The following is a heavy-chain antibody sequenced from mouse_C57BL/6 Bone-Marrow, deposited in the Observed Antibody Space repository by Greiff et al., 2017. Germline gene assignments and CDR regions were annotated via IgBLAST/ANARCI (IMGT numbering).Heavy chain of an antibody. CDR3: ALGRDY. Sequence: QVQLQQSGPELVKPGASVKISCKASGYAFSRTWLNWVKQRPGKGLEWIGRIYPGDGDTNYNGKFKGKATLTADKSSSTAYMQLSSLTSEDSAVYFCALGRDYWGQGTTLTVSS. CDR1: GYAFSRTW. D-gene: IGHD4-1*01. J-gene: IGHJ2*01. V-gene: IGHV1-82*01. CDR2: IYPGDGDT.